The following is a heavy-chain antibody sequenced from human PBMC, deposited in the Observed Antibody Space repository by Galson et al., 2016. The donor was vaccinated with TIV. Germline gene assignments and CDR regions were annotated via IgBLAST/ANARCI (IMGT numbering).Heavy chain of an antibody. Sequence: SLRLSCAASGFTFSSHAITWVRQAPGKGLEWISAISGGGGSTYHTDSVKGRFTISRDNSKNTVFLQMNSLRAEDTAVYYCAKIDSSGYNYGGRFVYWDQGTLVTVSS. CDR3: AKIDSSGYNYGGRFVY. V-gene: IGHV3-23*01. D-gene: IGHD3-22*01. CDR1: GFTFSSHA. J-gene: IGHJ4*02. CDR2: ISGGGGST.